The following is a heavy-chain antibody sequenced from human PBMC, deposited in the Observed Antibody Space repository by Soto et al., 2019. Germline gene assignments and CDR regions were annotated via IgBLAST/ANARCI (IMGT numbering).Heavy chain of an antibody. D-gene: IGHD3-22*01. V-gene: IGHV3-33*01. CDR2: IWYDGSNK. CDR3: ALDRLNYDSSGYCDY. J-gene: IGHJ4*02. Sequence: GGSLRLSCAASGFTFSSYGMHWVRQAPGKGLEWVAVIWYDGSNKYYADSVKGRFTISRDNSKNTLYLQMNSLRAEDTAVYYCALDRLNYDSSGYCDYWGQGSLVTGSS. CDR1: GFTFSSYG.